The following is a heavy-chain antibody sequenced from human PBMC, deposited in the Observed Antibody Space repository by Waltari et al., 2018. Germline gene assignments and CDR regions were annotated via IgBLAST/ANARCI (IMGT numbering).Heavy chain of an antibody. CDR3: ASTVYYDSSGWTYYFDY. D-gene: IGHD3-22*01. CDR2: IYYSGST. CDR1: GGSISRRSYS. J-gene: IGHJ4*02. Sequence: QLQLQESGPGLVKPSETLSLTCPVSGGSISRRSYSWGWISQPPGKGLEWIGSIYYSGSTYYNPSLKSRVTISVDTSKNQFSLKLSSVTAADTAVYYCASTVYYDSSGWTYYFDYWGQGTLVTVSS. V-gene: IGHV4-39*01.